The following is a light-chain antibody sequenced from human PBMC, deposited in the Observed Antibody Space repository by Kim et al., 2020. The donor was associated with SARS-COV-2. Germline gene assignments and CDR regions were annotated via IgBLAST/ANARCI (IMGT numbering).Light chain of an antibody. J-gene: IGKJ5*01. CDR1: QSVTYSC. CDR3: QQYGNSPLT. Sequence: APGERVTHSCRASQSVTYSCLAWYHHKPGQAPGRLIYGASGGATGIPDRFSGSGSGTDFTLTISRLEPEDSAVYYCQQYGNSPLTFGQGTRLEIK. V-gene: IGKV3-20*01. CDR2: GAS.